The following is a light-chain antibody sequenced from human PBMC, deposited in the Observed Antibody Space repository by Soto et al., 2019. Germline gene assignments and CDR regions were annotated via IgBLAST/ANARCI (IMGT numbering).Light chain of an antibody. CDR1: SSDIGAYNF. Sequence: QSALTQPASVSGSPGQSITISCTGTSSDIGAYNFVSWYQQHPGKAPKLMISEVSNRPSGVSNRFSGSKSGNTASLTISGLQAEDEADYYCCSYAGSATVLFGGGTKLTVL. CDR2: EVS. V-gene: IGLV2-23*02. J-gene: IGLJ3*02. CDR3: CSYAGSATVL.